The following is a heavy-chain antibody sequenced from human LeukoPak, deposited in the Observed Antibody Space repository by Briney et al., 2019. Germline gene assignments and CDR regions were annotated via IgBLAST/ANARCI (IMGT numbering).Heavy chain of an antibody. J-gene: IGHJ4*02. Sequence: KPSQTLSLTCTVSGGSISSGSYYWSWIRQPAGKGLEWIGRIYTSGSTNYNPSLKSRVTISVDTSKNQFSLKLSSVTAADTAVYYCAREDRNDGTVDYWGQGTLVTVSS. D-gene: IGHD1-1*01. CDR2: IYTSGST. V-gene: IGHV4-61*02. CDR1: GGSISSGSYY. CDR3: AREDRNDGTVDY.